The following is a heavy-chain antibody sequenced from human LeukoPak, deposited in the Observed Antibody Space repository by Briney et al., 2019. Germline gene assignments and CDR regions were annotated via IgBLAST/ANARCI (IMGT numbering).Heavy chain of an antibody. CDR3: ASLGVTGYFDY. CDR2: IKQDGSEK. Sequence: GGSLRLSCAASGFTFSSYWMSWVRQAPGKGLEWVANIKQDGSEKYYVDSVKGRFTISRDNAKNSLYLQMNSLRAEDTAAYYCASLGVTGYFDYWGQGTLVTVSS. J-gene: IGHJ4*02. D-gene: IGHD2-8*01. V-gene: IGHV3-7*01. CDR1: GFTFSSYW.